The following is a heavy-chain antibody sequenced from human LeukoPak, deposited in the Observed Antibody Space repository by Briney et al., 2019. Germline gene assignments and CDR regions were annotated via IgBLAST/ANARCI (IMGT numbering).Heavy chain of an antibody. CDR2: IYYSGNT. CDR3: ASMTRPYYFDY. V-gene: IGHV4-59*01. Sequence: SETLSLTCTVSGGSISSYYWSWIRQPPGKGLEWIGYIYYSGNTNYNPSLKGRVTMSVDTSKNQFSLKLSSVTTADTAVYYCASMTRPYYFDYWGQGTLVTVSS. D-gene: IGHD3-16*01. CDR1: GGSISSYY. J-gene: IGHJ4*02.